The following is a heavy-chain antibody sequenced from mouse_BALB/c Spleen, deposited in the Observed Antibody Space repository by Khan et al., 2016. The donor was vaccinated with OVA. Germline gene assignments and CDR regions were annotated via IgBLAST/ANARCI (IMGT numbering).Heavy chain of an antibody. J-gene: IGHJ4*01. CDR3: ARAYYGNSRAARHY. V-gene: IGHV2-6-7*01. D-gene: IGHD2-10*01. CDR2: IWGDGST. Sequence: QVQLKQSGPGLVVPSQSLSITCTVSGFSLTGYGVNWVRQPPGKGLEWLGMIWGDGSTDYNSALKSRLSISKDNSKSQVFLKMNSLQTDDTAMYXCARAYYGNSRAARHYWGQGTSVTVSS. CDR1: GFSLTGYG.